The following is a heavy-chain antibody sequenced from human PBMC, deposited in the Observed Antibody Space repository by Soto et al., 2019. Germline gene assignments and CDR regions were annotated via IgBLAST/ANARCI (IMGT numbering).Heavy chain of an antibody. Sequence: QVLLVESGGGVVQPGRSLRISCAVSGFTFSSFGMHWVRQAPGKGLEWVAVISDDGSSKHYADSLKGRFTISRDNSNNPLYLQIVGLGPEDTAVYYCAKERWGAFGDLNLPGYWGQGTLVTVSS. CDR2: ISDDGSSK. D-gene: IGHD4-17*01. J-gene: IGHJ4*02. V-gene: IGHV3-30*18. CDR1: GFTFSSFG. CDR3: AKERWGAFGDLNLPGY.